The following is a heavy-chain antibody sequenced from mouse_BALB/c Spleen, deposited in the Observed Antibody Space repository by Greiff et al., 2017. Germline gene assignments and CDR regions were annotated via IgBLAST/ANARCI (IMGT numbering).Heavy chain of an antibody. Sequence: QVQLQQPGAELVKPGASVKLSCKASGYTFTSYWMHWVKQRPGQGLEWIGEIDPSDSYTNYNQKFKGKATLTVDKSSSTAYMQLSSLTSEDSAVYYCARSRITTEAYWGQGTLVTVSA. CDR3: ARSRITTEAY. CDR1: GYTFTSYW. J-gene: IGHJ3*01. CDR2: IDPSDSYT. D-gene: IGHD1-1*01. V-gene: IGHV1-69*02.